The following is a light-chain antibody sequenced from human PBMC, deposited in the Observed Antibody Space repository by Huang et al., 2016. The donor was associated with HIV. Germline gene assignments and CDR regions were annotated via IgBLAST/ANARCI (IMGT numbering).Light chain of an antibody. CDR2: GAS. CDR3: QQYDSSPWT. J-gene: IGKJ1*01. CDR1: QSVSRSY. V-gene: IGKV3-20*01. Sequence: EIVLTQSPGTLSLSPGERATPSCRASQSVSRSYLAWYQQKPGQAPRLLFYGASSRATGIPDRFSGSGSGTDFTLTISRLEPEDFAVYYCQQYDSSPWTFGQGTKVEIK.